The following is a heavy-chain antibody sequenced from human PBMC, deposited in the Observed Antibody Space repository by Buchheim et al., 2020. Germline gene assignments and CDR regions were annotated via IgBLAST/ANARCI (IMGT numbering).Heavy chain of an antibody. Sequence: EVQLVESGGGLVQPGGSLRLSCAASGFTFSSYWMSWVRQAPGKGLEWVANIKQDGSEKYYVDSVKGRFTISRDNAKNSLYLQMNRLRDEDTAVYYCARETHQYDDFWSGYYPIVEYNWFDPWGQGTL. J-gene: IGHJ5*02. V-gene: IGHV3-7*01. CDR1: GFTFSSYW. D-gene: IGHD3-3*01. CDR2: IKQDGSEK. CDR3: ARETHQYDDFWSGYYPIVEYNWFDP.